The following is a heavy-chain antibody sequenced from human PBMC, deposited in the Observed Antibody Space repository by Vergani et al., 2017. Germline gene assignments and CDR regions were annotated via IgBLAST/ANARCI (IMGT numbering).Heavy chain of an antibody. V-gene: IGHV4-30-4*01. CDR1: GGSISSGDYY. CDR3: ARGGTSSSGYDFLASYYYYGMDV. D-gene: IGHD5-12*01. Sequence: QVQLQESGPGLVKPSQTLSLTCTVSGGSISSGDYYWSWIRQPPGKGLEWIGYIYYSGSTYYNPSLKSRVTISVDTSKNQFSLKLSSVTAADTAVYYCARGGTSSSGYDFLASYYYYGMDVWGQGTTVTVSS. CDR2: IYYSGST. J-gene: IGHJ6*02.